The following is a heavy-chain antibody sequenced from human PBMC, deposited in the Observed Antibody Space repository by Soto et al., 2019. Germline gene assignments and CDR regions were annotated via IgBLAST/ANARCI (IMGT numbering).Heavy chain of an antibody. Sequence: SETLSLTCTVSGGSISSSSYYWGWIRQPPGKGLEWIGSIYYSGSTYYNPSLKSRVTISVDTSKNQFSLKLSSVTAADTAVYYCAKGIVISADFDYWGQGTLVTVSS. J-gene: IGHJ4*02. D-gene: IGHD1-26*01. CDR2: IYYSGST. CDR3: AKGIVISADFDY. CDR1: GGSISSSSYY. V-gene: IGHV4-39*01.